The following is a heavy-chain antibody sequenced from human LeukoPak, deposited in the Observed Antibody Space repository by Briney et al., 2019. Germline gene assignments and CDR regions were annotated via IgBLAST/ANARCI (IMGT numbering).Heavy chain of an antibody. V-gene: IGHV3-48*04. Sequence: GGSVRLSCGAWGFTFRSYSMNWVRQAAGRGLEWVSYMSSSSSTIYYADSVKGRFTNSRDNAKNSLYLQMNSLRAEDTAVYYCARDKGIAGAGLDYWGQGTLVTVSS. CDR2: MSSSSSTI. D-gene: IGHD6-19*01. CDR1: GFTFRSYS. J-gene: IGHJ4*02. CDR3: ARDKGIAGAGLDY.